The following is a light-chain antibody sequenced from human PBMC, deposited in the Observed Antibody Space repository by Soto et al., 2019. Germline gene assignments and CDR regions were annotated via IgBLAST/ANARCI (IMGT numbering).Light chain of an antibody. CDR1: SSNIGGNS. Sequence: QSVLTQPPSVSAATGQKVTISCSGSSSNIGGNSVSWYQQLPGTAPKLLIYDDNKRPSGIPDRFSGSKSVTSATLGITGFQTGDEADYYCGSWDSSLSAYVFGTGTKVTVL. J-gene: IGLJ1*01. CDR3: GSWDSSLSAYV. V-gene: IGLV1-51*01. CDR2: DDN.